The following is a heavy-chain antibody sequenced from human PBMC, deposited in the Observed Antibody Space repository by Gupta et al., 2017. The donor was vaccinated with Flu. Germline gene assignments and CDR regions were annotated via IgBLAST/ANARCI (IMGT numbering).Heavy chain of an antibody. CDR3: ARDSSHSSSWRPYYGMDV. CDR2: INPNSGGT. CDR1: GYTFTGYY. D-gene: IGHD6-13*01. J-gene: IGHJ6*02. V-gene: IGHV1-2*02. Sequence: QVQLVQSGAEVKKPGASVKVSCKASGYTFTGYYMHWVRQAPGQGLEWMGWINPNSGGTNYAQKFQGRVTMTRDTSISTAYMELSRLRSDDTAVYYCARDSSHSSSWRPYYGMDVWGQGTTVTVSS.